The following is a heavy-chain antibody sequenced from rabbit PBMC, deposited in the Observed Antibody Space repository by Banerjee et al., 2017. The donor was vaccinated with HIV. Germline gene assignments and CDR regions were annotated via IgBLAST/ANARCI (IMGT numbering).Heavy chain of an antibody. CDR3: ARADYAGWAYNL. V-gene: IGHV1S47*01. CDR1: GFDITNYY. Sequence: QQQLEETGGGLVQPGGSLTLSCKASGFDITNYYMSWVRQAPGKGLEWIGVVYVGAGNTDYANSVKGRFTISRSTRLNTVTLQMTSLTAADTATYFCARADYAGWAYNLWGPGTLVTVS. D-gene: IGHD4-2*01. CDR2: VYVGAGNT. J-gene: IGHJ4*01.